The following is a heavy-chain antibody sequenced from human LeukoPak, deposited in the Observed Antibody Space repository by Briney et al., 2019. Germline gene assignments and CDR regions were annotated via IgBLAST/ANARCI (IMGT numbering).Heavy chain of an antibody. V-gene: IGHV4-4*07. CDR3: ARDEQLEHYYYYYMDV. CDR1: GGSISSYY. Sequence: SETLSLTXTVSGGSISSYYWSWIRQPAGKGLEWIGRIYTSGSTNYNPSLKSRVTMSVDTSKNQFSLKLSSVTAADTAVYYCARDEQLEHYYYYYMDVWGKGTTVTVSS. D-gene: IGHD6-6*01. CDR2: IYTSGST. J-gene: IGHJ6*03.